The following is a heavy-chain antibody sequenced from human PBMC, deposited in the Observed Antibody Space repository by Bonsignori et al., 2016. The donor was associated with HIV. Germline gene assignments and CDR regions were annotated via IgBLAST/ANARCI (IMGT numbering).Heavy chain of an antibody. J-gene: IGHJ3*02. CDR1: GGTFSSYA. V-gene: IGHV1-69*13. CDR3: AHSPGDSMATITGGAFDI. D-gene: IGHD5-24*01. CDR2: IIPIFGTA. Sequence: SVKVSCKASGGTFSSYAISWVRQAPGQGLEWMGGIIPIFGTANYAQKFQGRVTITADESTSTAYMELSSLRSEDTAVYYCAHSPGDSMATITGGAFDIWGQGTMVTVSS.